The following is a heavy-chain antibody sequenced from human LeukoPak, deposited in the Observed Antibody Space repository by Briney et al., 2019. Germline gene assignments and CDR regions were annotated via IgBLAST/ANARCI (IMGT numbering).Heavy chain of an antibody. CDR1: GGTFSSYA. CDR3: ARGMSHGDYRYYSI. CDR2: IIPIFGTA. D-gene: IGHD4-17*01. J-gene: IGHJ3*02. Sequence: GASVKVSCKASGGTFSSYAISWVRQAPGQGLEWMGGIIPIFGTANYAQKFQGRVTITADESTSTAYMELSSLRSEDTAVYYCARGMSHGDYRYYSIWGQGTMVTVSS. V-gene: IGHV1-69*13.